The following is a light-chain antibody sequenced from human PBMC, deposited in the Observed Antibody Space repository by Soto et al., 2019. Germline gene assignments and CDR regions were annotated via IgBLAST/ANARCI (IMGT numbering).Light chain of an antibody. CDR2: GAS. CDR3: QQYNNWPPRVT. CDR1: QSVSNN. V-gene: IGKV3-15*01. Sequence: EIVMTQSPATLSVSPGERATLSCRASQSVSNNLAWYQQAPGQAPRLHIYGASTRATGIPARFSGSGSGTEFTLTITSLQSEDFAVYYCQQYNNWPPRVTFGQGTRLEIK. J-gene: IGKJ5*01.